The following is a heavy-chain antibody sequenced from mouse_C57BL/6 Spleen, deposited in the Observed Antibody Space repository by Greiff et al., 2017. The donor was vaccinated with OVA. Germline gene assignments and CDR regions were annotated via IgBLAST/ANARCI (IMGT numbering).Heavy chain of an antibody. Sequence: VQVVESGPELVKPGASVKLSCKASGYTFTSYDINWVKQRPGQGLEWIGWIYPRDGSTKYNEKFKGKATLTVDTSSSTAYMELHSLTSEDSAVYFCARSYYYGSSSYWYFDVWGTGTTVTVSS. D-gene: IGHD1-1*01. CDR1: GYTFTSYD. CDR2: IYPRDGST. V-gene: IGHV1-85*01. J-gene: IGHJ1*03. CDR3: ARSYYYGSSSYWYFDV.